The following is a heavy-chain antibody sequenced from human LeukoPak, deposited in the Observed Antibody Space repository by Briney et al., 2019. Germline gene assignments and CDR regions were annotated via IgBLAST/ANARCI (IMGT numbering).Heavy chain of an antibody. CDR1: GGCISSGGYY. D-gene: IGHD1-7*01. V-gene: IGHV4-31*03. J-gene: IGHJ2*01. Sequence: SQTLSLTCTVSGGCISSGGYYWSWIRQHPGKGLEWIGYIFYSGSTYYNPSLKSRVTISVDTSKNQFSLKLSSVTAADTAVYYCARLTGTHPHWYFDLWGRGALVTVSS. CDR3: ARLTGTHPHWYFDL. CDR2: IFYSGST.